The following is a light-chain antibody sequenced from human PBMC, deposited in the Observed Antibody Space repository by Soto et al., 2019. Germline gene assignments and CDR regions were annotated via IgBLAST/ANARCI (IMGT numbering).Light chain of an antibody. Sequence: QSVLPQPPSASGTPGQRVTISCSGSSSNIGSNTVNWYQQLPGTAPKLLIYSNNQRPSGVPDRVSGSKSGTAASLAISGLQAEDEADYYCAAWEDSLNGVVFGGGTKVTVL. CDR1: SSNIGSNT. CDR2: SNN. CDR3: AAWEDSLNGVV. J-gene: IGLJ2*01. V-gene: IGLV1-44*01.